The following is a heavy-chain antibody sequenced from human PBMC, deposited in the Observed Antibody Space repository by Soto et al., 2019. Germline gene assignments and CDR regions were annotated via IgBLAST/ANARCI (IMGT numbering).Heavy chain of an antibody. Sequence: SETLSLTCAVYGGSFSGYYWSWIRQPPGKGLEWIGEINHSGSTNYNPSLRSRVTISVDTSKNQFSLKLSSVTAADTAVYYCARSLGIYRRYYGMGVWGQGTTVTVSS. CDR2: INHSGST. D-gene: IGHD5-12*01. V-gene: IGHV4-34*01. CDR1: GGSFSGYY. CDR3: ARSLGIYRRYYGMGV. J-gene: IGHJ6*02.